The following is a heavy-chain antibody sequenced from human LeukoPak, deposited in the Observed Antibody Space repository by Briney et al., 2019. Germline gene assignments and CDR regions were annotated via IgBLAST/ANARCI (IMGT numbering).Heavy chain of an antibody. D-gene: IGHD3-22*01. CDR2: IRYDGSNK. CDR3: AKDRVYYDNSGYYFDY. Sequence: GGSLRLSCAASGFTFSSYGMHWVRQAPGKGLEWVAFIRYDGSNKYYADSVKGRFTISRDNSKNTLYLQMNSLRAEDTAVYYCAKDRVYYDNSGYYFDYWGQGTLVTVSS. CDR1: GFTFSSYG. J-gene: IGHJ4*02. V-gene: IGHV3-30*02.